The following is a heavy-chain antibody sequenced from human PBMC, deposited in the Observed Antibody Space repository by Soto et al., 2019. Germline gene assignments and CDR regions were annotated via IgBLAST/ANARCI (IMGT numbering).Heavy chain of an antibody. V-gene: IGHV3-53*01. Sequence: GGSLRLSCAASGFTVSSNYMSWVRQAQGKGLEWVSVIYSGGSTYYADSVKGRFTISRDNSKNTLYLQRNSLRAEDTAVYYCARAGVAGYYFDYWGQGTLVTVSS. CDR3: ARAGVAGYYFDY. CDR1: GFTVSSNY. D-gene: IGHD6-19*01. J-gene: IGHJ4*02. CDR2: IYSGGST.